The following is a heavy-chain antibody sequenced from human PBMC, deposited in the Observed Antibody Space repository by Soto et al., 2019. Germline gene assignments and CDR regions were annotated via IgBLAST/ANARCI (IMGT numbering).Heavy chain of an antibody. D-gene: IGHD3-3*01. Sequence: PGGSLRLSCAASGFTFSIYAMSWFRQAPGKGLEWVSAISGSGGSTYYADSVKGRFTISRDNTKNTLYLQMNSLRTEDTAVYYCAKDFWRGYLHNYGMDVWGQGTTVTGS. CDR1: GFTFSIYA. J-gene: IGHJ6*02. CDR2: ISGSGGST. CDR3: AKDFWRGYLHNYGMDV. V-gene: IGHV3-23*01.